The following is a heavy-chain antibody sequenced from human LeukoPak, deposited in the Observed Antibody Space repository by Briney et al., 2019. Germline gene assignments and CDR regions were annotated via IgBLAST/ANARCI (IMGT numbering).Heavy chain of an antibody. V-gene: IGHV4-31*03. CDR2: IYYSGST. CDR3: ARGRPESYCGGDCYPPFDC. J-gene: IGHJ4*02. Sequence: TLSLTCTVSGGSISRGGYYWSWIRQHPGKGLGWFGYIYYSGSTYYNPSLKSRVTISVDTSKNQFSLKLGSVTAADTAVYYCARGRPESYCGGDCYPPFDCWGQGTLVTVSS. D-gene: IGHD2-21*02. CDR1: GGSISRGGYY.